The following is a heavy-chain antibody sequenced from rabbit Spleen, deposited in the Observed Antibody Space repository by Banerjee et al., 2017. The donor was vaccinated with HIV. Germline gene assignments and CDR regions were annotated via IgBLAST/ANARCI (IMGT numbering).Heavy chain of an antibody. Sequence: QEQLEESGGDLVKPEGSLKLPGQALGFSFISGNDMAWVRQAPGKGLEWIGCINIGTIITYYASWVNGRFTISKTSSTTVTLQMTSLTVADTATYFCARDSYDDYGYVKLWGQGTLVTVS. V-gene: IGHV1S45*01. CDR2: INIGTIIT. CDR1: GFSFISGND. D-gene: IGHD2-1*01. CDR3: ARDSYDDYGYVKL. J-gene: IGHJ3*01.